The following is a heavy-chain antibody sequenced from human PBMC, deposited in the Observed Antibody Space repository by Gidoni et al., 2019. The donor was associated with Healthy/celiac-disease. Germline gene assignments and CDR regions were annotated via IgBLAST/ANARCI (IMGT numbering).Heavy chain of an antibody. Sequence: QVQLVESGGGVVQPGRSLRLSCAASGFTFSSYGMHWVRQAPGKGLEGVAVISYEGSNKYYADSVKGRFTISRDNSKNTLYLQMNSLRAEDTAVYYCAKTRPYYDSSGYWGLYYYYGMDVWGQGTTVTVSS. CDR1: GFTFSSYG. CDR3: AKTRPYYDSSGYWGLYYYYGMDV. D-gene: IGHD3-22*01. CDR2: ISYEGSNK. J-gene: IGHJ6*02. V-gene: IGHV3-30*18.